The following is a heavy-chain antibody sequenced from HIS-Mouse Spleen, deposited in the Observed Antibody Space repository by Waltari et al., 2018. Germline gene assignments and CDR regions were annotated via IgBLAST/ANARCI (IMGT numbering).Heavy chain of an antibody. V-gene: IGHV3-30*04. Sequence: QVQLVESGGGVVQPGRSLGLAWSASGFPFSSYSMHWVRQAPGKGLEWVAVISYDGSNKYYADSVKGRFTISRDNSKNTLYLQMNSLRAEDTAVYYCARGGIAARPKAFDIWGQGTMVTVSS. CDR3: ARGGIAARPKAFDI. D-gene: IGHD6-6*01. CDR1: GFPFSSYS. J-gene: IGHJ3*02. CDR2: ISYDGSNK.